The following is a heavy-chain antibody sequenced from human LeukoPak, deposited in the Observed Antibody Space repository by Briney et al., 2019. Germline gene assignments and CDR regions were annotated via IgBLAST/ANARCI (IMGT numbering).Heavy chain of an antibody. CDR1: GHTFSSYG. Sequence: ASVKVSCKTSGHTFSSYGITWVRQAPGQGLEWMGWISAYGHTKLARNLQARVTVTIDTSTTTAYMELRSLSSDDTAGYFCARETASGYLGFDFWGQGTLITVSS. D-gene: IGHD3-3*01. J-gene: IGHJ4*02. V-gene: IGHV1-18*01. CDR2: ISAYGHT. CDR3: ARETASGYLGFDF.